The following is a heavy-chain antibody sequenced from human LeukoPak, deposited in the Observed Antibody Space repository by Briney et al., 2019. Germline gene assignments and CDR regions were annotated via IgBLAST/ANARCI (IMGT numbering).Heavy chain of an antibody. V-gene: IGHV1-69*13. D-gene: IGHD3-16*01. Sequence: ASVKVSCKASGGTFSSYAISWVRQAPGQGLEWMGGIIPIFGTANYAQKFQGRVTITADESTSTAYMELSSLRSEDTAVYYCARALSVLGGPDFDYWGQGTLVTVSS. CDR3: ARALSVLGGPDFDY. CDR1: GGTFSSYA. CDR2: IIPIFGTA. J-gene: IGHJ4*02.